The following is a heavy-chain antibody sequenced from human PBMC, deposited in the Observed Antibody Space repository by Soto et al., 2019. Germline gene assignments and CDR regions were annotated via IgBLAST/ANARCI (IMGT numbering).Heavy chain of an antibody. CDR2: INPSSDST. CDR1: GYTFSNFA. J-gene: IGHJ4*02. D-gene: IGHD3-3*01. CDR3: ARDLSDFWSGYYGYYFDY. V-gene: IGHV1-46*01. Sequence: ASVKVSCKASGYTFSNFAMHWVRQAPGQGLEWMGIINPSSDSTTYAQKFLGTVTMTRDTSTSTVYMELSSLRSEDTAVYYCARDLSDFWSGYYGYYFDYWGQGTLVTVSS.